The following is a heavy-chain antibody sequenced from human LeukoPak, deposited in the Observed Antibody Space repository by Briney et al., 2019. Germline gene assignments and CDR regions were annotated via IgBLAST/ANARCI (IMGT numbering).Heavy chain of an antibody. CDR3: AGPGIAAAI. V-gene: IGHV4-59*01. CDR2: IQYTGST. Sequence: SETLSLTCTVSGGSISSNYWSWIRQPPGKGLEWIGNIQYTGSTNYNPSLKSRVIISLGTSKTQFSLKVSSVTAADTAVYYCAGPGIAAAIWGQGTMVTVSS. D-gene: IGHD6-13*01. J-gene: IGHJ3*02. CDR1: GGSISSNY.